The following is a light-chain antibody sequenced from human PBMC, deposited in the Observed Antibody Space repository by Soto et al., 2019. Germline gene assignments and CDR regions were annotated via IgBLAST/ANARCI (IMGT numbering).Light chain of an antibody. CDR1: SSVSNRD. V-gene: IGKV3-20*01. Sequence: TVLTQSPGTLSLSPGERATLSCRASSSVSNRDLAWYQQKPGQAPRLLIYGASTRATGVPDRFGGSGSGTEFALTIIRLQPEYSAVYYCQQIGTAPLTFGGGTKVELK. CDR3: QQIGTAPLT. J-gene: IGKJ4*01. CDR2: GAS.